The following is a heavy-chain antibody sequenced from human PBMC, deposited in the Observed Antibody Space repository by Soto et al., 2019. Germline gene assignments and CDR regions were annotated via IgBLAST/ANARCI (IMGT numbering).Heavy chain of an antibody. CDR3: ARSLIAVAGTGPGFEYFQH. V-gene: IGHV1-18*01. CDR2: ISAYNGNT. Sequence: ASVKVSCKASGYTFTSYGISWVRQAPGQGLEWMGWISAYNGNTNYAQKLQGRVTMTTDTSTSTAYMELRSLRSDDTAVYYCARSLIAVAGTGPGFEYFQHWGQGTLVTVSS. CDR1: GYTFTSYG. J-gene: IGHJ1*01. D-gene: IGHD6-19*01.